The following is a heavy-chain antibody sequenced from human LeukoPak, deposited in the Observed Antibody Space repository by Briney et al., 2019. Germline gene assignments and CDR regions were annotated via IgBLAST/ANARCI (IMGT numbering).Heavy chain of an antibody. CDR2: IIPILGIA. D-gene: IGHD3-22*01. J-gene: IGHJ4*02. CDR3: ARDGPITYYYDSSGYYPFDY. CDR1: GYTFTSYG. V-gene: IGHV1-69*04. Sequence: SVKVSCKASGYTFTSYGISWVRQAPGQGLEWMGRIIPILGIANYAQKFQGRVTITADKSTSTAYMELSSLRSEDTAVYYCARDGPITYYYDSSGYYPFDYWGQGTLVTVSS.